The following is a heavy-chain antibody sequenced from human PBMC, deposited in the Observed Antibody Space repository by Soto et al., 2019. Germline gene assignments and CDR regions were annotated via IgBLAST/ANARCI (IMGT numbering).Heavy chain of an antibody. CDR3: FGAHYGDYRSSWYFDL. CDR2: IRGKANSYAT. V-gene: IGHV3-73*01. J-gene: IGHJ2*01. D-gene: IGHD4-17*01. CDR1: GFTFSGSA. Sequence: PGGSLRLSCAASGFTFSGSAMHWVRQASGKGLEWVGRIRGKANSYATAYAASVKGRFTISRDDSKNTAYLQMNSLKTEDTAVYYCFGAHYGDYRSSWYFDLWGRGTLVTSPQ.